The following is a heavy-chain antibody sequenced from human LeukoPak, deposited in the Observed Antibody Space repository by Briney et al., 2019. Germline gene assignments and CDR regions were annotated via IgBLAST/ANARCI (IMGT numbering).Heavy chain of an antibody. Sequence: GGSLRLSCAASGFTFSSYEMNWVRQAPGKRLEWVSYISGSSSTIYYADSVKGRFTISRDNAKNSLYLQMNSLRAEDTGVYYCVISSGWKGGYYFDFWGQGTLVTVSA. D-gene: IGHD6-19*01. CDR3: VISSGWKGGYYFDF. CDR1: GFTFSSYE. CDR2: ISGSSSTI. V-gene: IGHV3-48*03. J-gene: IGHJ4*02.